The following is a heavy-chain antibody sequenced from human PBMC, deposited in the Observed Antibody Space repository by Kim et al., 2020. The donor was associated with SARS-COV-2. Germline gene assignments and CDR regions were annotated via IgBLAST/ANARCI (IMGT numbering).Heavy chain of an antibody. Sequence: ASVKVSCKASGYTFTSYAMHWVRQAPGQRLEWMGWINAGNGNTKYSQKFQGRVTITRDTSASTAYMELSSLRSEDTAVYYCARADPCSSTSCLYYYYYYGMDVWGQGTTVTVSS. D-gene: IGHD2-2*01. CDR2: INAGNGNT. CDR1: GYTFTSYA. J-gene: IGHJ6*02. CDR3: ARADPCSSTSCLYYYYYYGMDV. V-gene: IGHV1-3*01.